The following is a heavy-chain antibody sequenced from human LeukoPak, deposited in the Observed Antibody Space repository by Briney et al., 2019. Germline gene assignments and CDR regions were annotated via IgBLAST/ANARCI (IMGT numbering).Heavy chain of an antibody. CDR1: GFSLSTSGVG. V-gene: IGHV2-5*02. Sequence: SGPTLVNPTQTPTLTCTFSGFSLSTSGVGVGWIRQPPGKALEWLALIYWDDDKRYSPSLKTRLTITKGTSKNRVVLTMTNLDPVDTATYYCAHSSLYYDDIWGSYRQFDSWGQGTLVTVSS. J-gene: IGHJ4*02. CDR3: AHSSLYYDDIWGSYRQFDS. D-gene: IGHD3-16*02. CDR2: IYWDDDK.